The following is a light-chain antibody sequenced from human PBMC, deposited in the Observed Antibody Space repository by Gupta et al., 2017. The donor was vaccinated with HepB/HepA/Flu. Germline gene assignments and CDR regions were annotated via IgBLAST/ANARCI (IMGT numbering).Light chain of an antibody. CDR3: QQDGSSFRIT. Sequence: EIVLKLSPGILSLSPGERVTLSCRASQTVNSRYFAWYQQKPGQAPRVLIYGASSRATGTPERFSDSGYRTDFTLTISKREPEDFAVYYGQQDGSSFRITFGQGTRLDI. V-gene: IGKV3-20*01. CDR2: GAS. CDR1: QTVNSRY. J-gene: IGKJ5*01.